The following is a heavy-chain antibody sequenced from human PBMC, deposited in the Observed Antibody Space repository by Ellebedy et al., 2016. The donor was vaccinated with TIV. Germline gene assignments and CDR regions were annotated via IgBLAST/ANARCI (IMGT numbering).Heavy chain of an antibody. CDR2: ASHEGYSK. CDR3: AEGAAMDL. Sequence: PGGSLRLSCVTSGFTFADYAMVWFRQGPGKGLEWVAVASHEGYSKWYADSVKGRFTISRDNSKNAVFLQMNNLRPEDTGLYYCAEGAAMDLWGQGTTVTVSS. V-gene: IGHV3-30*18. CDR1: GFTFADYA. J-gene: IGHJ6*02.